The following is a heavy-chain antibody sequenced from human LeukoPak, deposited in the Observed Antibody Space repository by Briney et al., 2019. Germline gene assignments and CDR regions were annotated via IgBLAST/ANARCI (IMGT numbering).Heavy chain of an antibody. CDR1: GFTFSDYY. D-gene: IGHD1-26*01. Sequence: GGSLRLSCAASGFTFSDYYMNYIRQAPGKGLEWVSYISSSSSTIYYADSVKGRFTISRDNAKNSLYLQMNSLRAEDTAVYYCARDSGSYPYYFDYWGQGTLVTVSS. CDR3: ARDSGSYPYYFDY. J-gene: IGHJ4*02. CDR2: ISSSSSTI. V-gene: IGHV3-11*04.